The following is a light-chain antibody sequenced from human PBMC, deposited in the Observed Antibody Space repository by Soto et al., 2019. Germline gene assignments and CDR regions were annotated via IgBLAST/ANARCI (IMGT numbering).Light chain of an antibody. Sequence: EIVLTQSQATLSLSPGERATLSCRASQSVSSYLAWYQQKPGQAPRLLIYDASNRATGIPARFSGSGSGTDFTLTISSXEPEDFAVYYCQQRSNWPPLFGGGTKVDIK. J-gene: IGKJ4*01. CDR2: DAS. CDR3: QQRSNWPPL. V-gene: IGKV3-11*01. CDR1: QSVSSY.